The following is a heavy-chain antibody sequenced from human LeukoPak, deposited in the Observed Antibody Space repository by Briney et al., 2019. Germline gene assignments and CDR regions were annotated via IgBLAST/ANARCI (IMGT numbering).Heavy chain of an antibody. CDR3: ARVPKQLYYMDV. J-gene: IGHJ6*03. V-gene: IGHV1-18*01. D-gene: IGHD6-13*01. Sequence: ASVKVSCKASGYTFTSYGISWVRQAPGQGLEWMGWISAYNGNTNYAQKLQGRVTMTTDTSTNTAYMERRSLRSDDTAVYYCARVPKQLYYMDVWGKGTTVTVSS. CDR2: ISAYNGNT. CDR1: GYTFTSYG.